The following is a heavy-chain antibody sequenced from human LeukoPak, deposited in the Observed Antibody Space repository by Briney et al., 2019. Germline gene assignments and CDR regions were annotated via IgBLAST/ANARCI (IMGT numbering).Heavy chain of an antibody. D-gene: IGHD3-10*01. J-gene: IGHJ4*02. CDR3: AKDAAITMVRGVYFDY. V-gene: IGHV3-30*02. CDR2: IRYDGSNK. Sequence: GGSLRLSCAASGFTFSSYGMHWVRQAPGKGLEWVAFIRYDGSNKYYADSVKGRFTISRDNSKNTLYLQMNSLRAEDTAVYYCAKDAAITMVRGVYFDYWGQGTLVTVSS. CDR1: GFTFSSYG.